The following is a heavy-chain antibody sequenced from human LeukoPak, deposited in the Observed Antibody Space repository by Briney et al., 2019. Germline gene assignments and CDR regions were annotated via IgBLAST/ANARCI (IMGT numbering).Heavy chain of an antibody. D-gene: IGHD2-15*01. CDR1: GFTVSSNY. J-gene: IGHJ4*02. Sequence: HPGGSLRLSCTASGFTVSSNYMSWIRQAPGKGLEWVSVIYSGGSTYYADSLKGRFTISRDTSKNTLSLQMNRLTAEDTAVYYCARGAADYYFDYWGQGTLVTVSS. CDR3: ARGAADYYFDY. V-gene: IGHV3-53*01. CDR2: IYSGGST.